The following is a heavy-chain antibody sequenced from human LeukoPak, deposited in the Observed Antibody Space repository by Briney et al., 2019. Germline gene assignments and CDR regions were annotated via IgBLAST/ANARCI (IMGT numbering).Heavy chain of an antibody. CDR2: ISSTGWSI. J-gene: IGHJ4*02. Sequence: GGSLRLSCAGSGFTFSDYSMNWVRQAPGKGLEWVSSISSTGWSIYYADSVKGRFTISRDNAKNSLYLQMNSLRAEDTAVYYCARAERYYYDSSPSYFDYWGQGTLVTVSS. CDR3: ARAERYYYDSSPSYFDY. V-gene: IGHV3-21*01. D-gene: IGHD3-22*01. CDR1: GFTFSDYS.